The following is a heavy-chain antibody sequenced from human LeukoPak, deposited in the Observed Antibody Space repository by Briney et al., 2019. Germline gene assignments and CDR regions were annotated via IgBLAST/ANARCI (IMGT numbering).Heavy chain of an antibody. CDR2: INWNGGST. V-gene: IGHV3-20*04. CDR3: ARQRTYYYYVWGSYRPQIFDP. J-gene: IGHJ5*02. Sequence: GGSLRLSCAASGFTFDDYGMSWVRQAPGKGLEWVSGINWNGGSTGYADSVKGRFTISRDNAKNSLYLQMNSLRAEDPALYYCARQRTYYYYVWGSYRPQIFDPWGQGTLVTVSS. D-gene: IGHD3-16*02. CDR1: GFTFDDYG.